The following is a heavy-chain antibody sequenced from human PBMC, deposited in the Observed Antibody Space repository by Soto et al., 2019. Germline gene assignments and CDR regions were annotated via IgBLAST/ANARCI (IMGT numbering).Heavy chain of an antibody. CDR2: IIPIFGTA. V-gene: IGHV1-69*13. J-gene: IGHJ4*02. D-gene: IGHD3-10*01. Sequence: ASVKVSCKASGGTFSSYAINWVRQAPGQGLEWMGGIIPIFGTANYAQKFQGRVTITADESTSTAYMELSSLRSEDTAVYYCARSSSGNPYFDYWGQGTLVTVSS. CDR3: ARSSSGNPYFDY. CDR1: GGTFSSYA.